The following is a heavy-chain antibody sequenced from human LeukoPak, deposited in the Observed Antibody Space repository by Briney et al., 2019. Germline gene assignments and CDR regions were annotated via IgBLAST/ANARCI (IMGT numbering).Heavy chain of an antibody. CDR1: GGSIRSYC. Sequence: PSETLSLTCTVSGGSIRSYCLNWIRQPAGKGLEWIGRIYISGSTNCNPSLKSRVTMSVDTSKNQFSLKLTSVTAADTAVYYCARGPPSTVTHFDYWGQGTLVTVSS. D-gene: IGHD4-17*01. CDR2: IYISGST. V-gene: IGHV4-4*07. J-gene: IGHJ4*02. CDR3: ARGPPSTVTHFDY.